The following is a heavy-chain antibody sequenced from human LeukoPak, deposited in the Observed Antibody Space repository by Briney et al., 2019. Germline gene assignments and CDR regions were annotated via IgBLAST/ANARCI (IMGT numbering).Heavy chain of an antibody. CDR1: GFTFSTYA. CDR3: AKDRYGSGSYYKCYFDY. D-gene: IGHD3-10*01. J-gene: IGHJ4*02. Sequence: GGSLRLSCAASGFTFSTYAMSWVRQAPGKGLEWVSAISVSGASTYYADSVKGRLTISRDNSKNTLYLQMNTLRAEDTAVYYCAKDRYGSGSYYKCYFDYWGQGTLVTVSS. V-gene: IGHV3-23*01. CDR2: ISVSGAST.